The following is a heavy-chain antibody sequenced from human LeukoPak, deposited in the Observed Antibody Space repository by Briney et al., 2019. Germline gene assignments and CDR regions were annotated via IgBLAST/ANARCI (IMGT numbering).Heavy chain of an antibody. CDR1: GYTFTSYY. CDR2: INRSGGST. Sequence: ASVKVSCKASGYTFTSYYMHWVRQAPGQGLEWMGIINRSGGSTSYAQKFQGRVTMTRDTSTSTVYMELSSLRSEDTAVYYCARSYGGNSGVTITDYYYYYMDVWGKGTTVTVSS. D-gene: IGHD4-23*01. CDR3: ARSYGGNSGVTITDYYYYYMDV. J-gene: IGHJ6*03. V-gene: IGHV1-46*01.